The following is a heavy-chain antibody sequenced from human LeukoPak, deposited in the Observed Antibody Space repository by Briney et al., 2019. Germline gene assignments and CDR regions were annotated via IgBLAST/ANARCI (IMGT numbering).Heavy chain of an antibody. J-gene: IGHJ6*02. Sequence: GGSLRLSCAGSGVSFSDYAMSWVRQAPGKGLELVSGLSGRDGSTYYADSVKGRFTISRDSSKNTLYLQMNSLRAEDTAVYYCAKDHRYNWNDGRPTTPKNYYYGMDVWGQGTTVTVSS. V-gene: IGHV3-23*01. D-gene: IGHD1-1*01. CDR3: AKDHRYNWNDGRPTTPKNYYYGMDV. CDR2: LSGRDGST. CDR1: GVSFSDYA.